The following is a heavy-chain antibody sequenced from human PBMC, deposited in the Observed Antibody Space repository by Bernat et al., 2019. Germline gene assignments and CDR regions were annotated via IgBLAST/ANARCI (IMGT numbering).Heavy chain of an antibody. Sequence: EVQLVESGGGLVQPGGSLRLSCAASGFTFSSYWMHWVRQAPGKGLVWVSRINSDGSSTSYADSVKGRFTISRDNAKNTLYLQMNSLRAEDTAVYYRARCGGDCYSRDAFDIWGQGTMVTVSS. D-gene: IGHD2-21*01. V-gene: IGHV3-74*01. CDR1: GFTFSSYW. CDR3: ARCGGDCYSRDAFDI. J-gene: IGHJ3*02. CDR2: INSDGSST.